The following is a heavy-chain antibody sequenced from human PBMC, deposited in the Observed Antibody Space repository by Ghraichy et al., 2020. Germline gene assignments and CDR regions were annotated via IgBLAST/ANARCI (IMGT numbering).Heavy chain of an antibody. Sequence: GGSLRLSCVVSGFTFSSYTMNWVRQAPGKGLEWVSLISSSSNYIYYADSVKGRFTVSRDNAKDSLYLQMNSLTADDTGVYFCANTLWEYQLLSPFDSWGQGTLISVSS. V-gene: IGHV3-21*06. J-gene: IGHJ4*02. CDR1: GFTFSSYT. CDR3: ANTLWEYQLLSPFDS. CDR2: ISSSSNYI. D-gene: IGHD3-16*01.